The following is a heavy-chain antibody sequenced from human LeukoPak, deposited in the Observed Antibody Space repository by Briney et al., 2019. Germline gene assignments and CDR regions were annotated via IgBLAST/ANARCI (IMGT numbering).Heavy chain of an antibody. Sequence: SETLSLTCTVSGGSISSYYWSWIRQPPGKGLEWIGYIYYTGSTNYNPSLKSRVTISVDTSKNQFSLKLSYVNAADTAVYYCARLRDGMDVWGQGTTVTVSS. J-gene: IGHJ6*02. CDR1: GGSISSYY. CDR3: ARLRDGMDV. CDR2: IYYTGST. V-gene: IGHV4-59*08.